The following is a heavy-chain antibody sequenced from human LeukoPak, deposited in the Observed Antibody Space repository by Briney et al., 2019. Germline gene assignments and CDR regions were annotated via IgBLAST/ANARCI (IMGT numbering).Heavy chain of an antibody. CDR3: ARNWNYALYFDY. J-gene: IGHJ4*02. CDR2: ISAYNGNT. V-gene: IGHV1-18*01. D-gene: IGHD1-7*01. Sequence: ASVKVSCKTPGYTFTSYGISWVRQAPGQGLEWMGRISAYNGNTNYAQKLQGRVTMTTDTSTSTAYMELRSLRSDDTAVYYCARNWNYALYFDYWGQGTLVTVSS. CDR1: GYTFTSYG.